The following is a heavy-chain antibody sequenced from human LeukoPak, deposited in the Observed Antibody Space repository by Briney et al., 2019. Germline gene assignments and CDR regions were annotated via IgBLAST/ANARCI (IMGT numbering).Heavy chain of an antibody. J-gene: IGHJ6*02. D-gene: IGHD3-22*01. Sequence: ASVKVSCKASGYTFTGYYMHWVRQAPGQGLEWMGWINPNSGGTDYAQKFQGWVTMTRDSSISTAYMELSRLRSDDTAVYYCARDLLSDDSSGYYGMDVWGQGTTVTVSS. CDR3: ARDLLSDDSSGYYGMDV. CDR2: INPNSGGT. V-gene: IGHV1-2*04. CDR1: GYTFTGYY.